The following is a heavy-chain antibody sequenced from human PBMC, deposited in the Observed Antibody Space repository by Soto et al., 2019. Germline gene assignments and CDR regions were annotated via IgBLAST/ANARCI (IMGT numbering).Heavy chain of an antibody. CDR3: GRNPFGVSHDNVVL. CDR1: GFSVTTNY. CDR2: IYIDDAT. V-gene: IGHV3-53*01. J-gene: IGHJ4*02. D-gene: IGHD3-3*01. Sequence: PGGSLRLSCAASGFSVTTNYMTWVRQAPGKGLESFSLIYIDDATHYADSVKGRFTISRDISKNTLYLQMDSLRAEDTAIYYCGRNPFGVSHDNVVLWGPGTLVTVSS.